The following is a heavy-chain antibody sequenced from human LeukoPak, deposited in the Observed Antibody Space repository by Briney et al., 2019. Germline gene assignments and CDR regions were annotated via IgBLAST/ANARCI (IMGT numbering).Heavy chain of an antibody. Sequence: ASVKVSCKASGYTFTSYGLSWVRQAPGQGGEWMGWISAYNGDTNFAQRLQGRLNMTTETSTSTAYMELRSLRSDDTAVYYCARDYYGTPPLDYWGQGTLVTVSS. J-gene: IGHJ4*02. CDR2: ISAYNGDT. V-gene: IGHV1-18*01. CDR3: ARDYYGTPPLDY. D-gene: IGHD3-10*01. CDR1: GYTFTSYG.